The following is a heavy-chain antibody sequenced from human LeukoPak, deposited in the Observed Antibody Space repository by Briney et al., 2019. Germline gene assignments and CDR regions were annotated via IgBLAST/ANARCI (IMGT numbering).Heavy chain of an antibody. CDR2: INPSGGST. CDR1: GYTFTSYG. Sequence: SVKVSCKASGYTFTSYGISWVRQAPGQGLEWMGIINPSGGSTSYAQKFQGRVTMTRDMSTSTVYMELSSLRSEDTAVFYCARDAKSTYYYDSSGYYSLFWGQGTLVTVSS. J-gene: IGHJ4*02. V-gene: IGHV1-46*01. CDR3: ARDAKSTYYYDSSGYYSLF. D-gene: IGHD3-22*01.